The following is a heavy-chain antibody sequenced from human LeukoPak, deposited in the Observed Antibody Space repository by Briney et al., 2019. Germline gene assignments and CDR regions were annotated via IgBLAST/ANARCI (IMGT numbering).Heavy chain of an antibody. CDR1: GVTFRSYA. CDR3: ARVGTRNGPFDY. J-gene: IGHJ4*02. D-gene: IGHD1-1*01. Sequence: GGSLRLSCAASGVTFRSYAMHWVRQAPGKGLEYVSAISSNGGSTYYANSVKGRFTISRDNSKSTLYLQMGSLRAEDMAVYYCARVGTRNGPFDYWGQGTLVTVSS. CDR2: ISSNGGST. V-gene: IGHV3-64*01.